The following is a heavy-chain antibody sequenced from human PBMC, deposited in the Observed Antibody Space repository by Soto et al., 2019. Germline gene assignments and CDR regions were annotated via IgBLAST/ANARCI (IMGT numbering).Heavy chain of an antibody. V-gene: IGHV3-23*01. CDR3: AKRASPANIDNWFDP. CDR1: GFVFTNFA. J-gene: IGHJ5*02. Sequence: GGSLRISCVGSGFVFTNFAINWVRKPPGKGLEWVSVIRGTGLNTYYAASVKGRFNISRDNSKNTVYLQMDSLKVEDTAVYYCAKRASPANIDNWFDPWGPGTQVTVSS. CDR2: IRGTGLNT.